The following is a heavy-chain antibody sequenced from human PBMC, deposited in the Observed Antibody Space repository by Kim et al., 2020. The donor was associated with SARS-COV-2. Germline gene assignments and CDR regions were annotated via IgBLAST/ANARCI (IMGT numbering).Heavy chain of an antibody. Sequence: SYADSVKGRFTISRDNAKNTLYLQMNSLRAEDTAVYYCARESQFSFAFDIWGQGTMVTVSS. CDR3: ARESQFSFAFDI. D-gene: IGHD3-3*01. J-gene: IGHJ3*02. V-gene: IGHV3-74*01.